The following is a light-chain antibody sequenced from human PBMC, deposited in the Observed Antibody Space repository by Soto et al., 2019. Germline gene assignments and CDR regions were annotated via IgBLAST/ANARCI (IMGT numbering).Light chain of an antibody. V-gene: IGKV3-20*01. J-gene: IGKJ1*01. Sequence: EIVSTQSPGTLSLSPGERATLSCRASQSVSGNYLVWYQQKRGQAPRLLIYGASNRATGIPDRFSGSGSGTDFTLTISRLEPEDFAVYYCQQYGGSPRTFGQGTKVEIK. CDR2: GAS. CDR1: QSVSGNY. CDR3: QQYGGSPRT.